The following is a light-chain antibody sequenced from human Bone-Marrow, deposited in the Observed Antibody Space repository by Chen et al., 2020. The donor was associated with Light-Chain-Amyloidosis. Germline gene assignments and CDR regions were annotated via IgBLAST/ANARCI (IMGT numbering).Light chain of an antibody. CDR3: QAADSSGTYEVI. Sequence: SYELTQPPSVSVSPGQPARITCSGDDLPTKYAYGYQQKPGQAPVLVIHRDTERPLGISERFSGSSSGTTATLTIRGVQAEDEADYHCQAADSSGTYEVIFGGGTKLTVL. J-gene: IGLJ2*01. CDR2: RDT. V-gene: IGLV3-25*03. CDR1: DLPTKY.